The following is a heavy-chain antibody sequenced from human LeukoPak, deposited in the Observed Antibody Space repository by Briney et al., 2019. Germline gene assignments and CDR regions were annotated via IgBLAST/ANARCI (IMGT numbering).Heavy chain of an antibody. CDR3: ARYEYGDSYFDY. J-gene: IGHJ4*02. V-gene: IGHV3-11*01. Sequence: GGSLRLSCAASGFTFSDYYMSWIRQAPGKGLEWVSYISSSGSTIHYADSVKGRFTISRDKAKNSLYLQMNSLRAEDTAVYYCARYEYGDSYFDYWGQGTLATVSS. CDR1: GFTFSDYY. CDR2: ISSSGSTI. D-gene: IGHD4-17*01.